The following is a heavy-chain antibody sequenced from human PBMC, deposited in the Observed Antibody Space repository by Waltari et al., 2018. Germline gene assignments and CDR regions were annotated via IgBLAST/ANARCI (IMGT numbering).Heavy chain of an antibody. V-gene: IGHV3-7*01. Sequence: EVQLVESGGGLVQPGGSLRLSCAASGFTFVSHWMTWVRQSPGKGLEWVANVNPDGNDKYYEDSVKGRFTISRDNAKKSLYLQMNSLRAEDTAVYYCARQGWYFDIWGRGTLVTVSS. CDR2: VNPDGNDK. CDR3: ARQGWYFDI. J-gene: IGHJ2*01. CDR1: GFTFVSHW.